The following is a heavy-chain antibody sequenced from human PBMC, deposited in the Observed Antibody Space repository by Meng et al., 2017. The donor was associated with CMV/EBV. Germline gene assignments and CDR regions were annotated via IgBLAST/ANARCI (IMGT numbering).Heavy chain of an antibody. CDR3: AREGHYYGSGSYYKVFDY. J-gene: IGHJ4*02. D-gene: IGHD3-10*01. CDR2: IYSGGST. Sequence: FTVSSNYMGWVRQAPGKGLEWVSVIYSGGSTYYADSVKGRFTISRDNSKNTLYLQMNSLRAEDTAVYYCAREGHYYGSGSYYKVFDYWGQGTLVTVSS. V-gene: IGHV3-53*05. CDR1: FTVSSNY.